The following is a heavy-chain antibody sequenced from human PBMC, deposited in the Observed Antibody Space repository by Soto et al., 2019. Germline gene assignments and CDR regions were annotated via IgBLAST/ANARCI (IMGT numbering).Heavy chain of an antibody. CDR1: GFTFSSYA. CDR2: ISYDGSNK. V-gene: IGHV3-30-3*01. D-gene: IGHD3-3*01. CDR3: AREPWDITIFDY. Sequence: QVQLVESGGGVVQPGRSLRLSCAASGFTFSSYAMHWVRQAPGKGLEWVAVISYDGSNKYYADSVKGRFTISRDNSKNTLYLQMNSLRAEDTAVYYCAREPWDITIFDYWGQGTLVTVSS. J-gene: IGHJ4*02.